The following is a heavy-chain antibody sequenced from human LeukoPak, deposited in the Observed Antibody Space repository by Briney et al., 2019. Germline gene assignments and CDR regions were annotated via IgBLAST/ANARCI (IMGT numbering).Heavy chain of an antibody. V-gene: IGHV3-9*01. D-gene: IGHD6-19*01. CDR1: GFTFDDYA. J-gene: IGHJ4*02. Sequence: SLRLSCAASGFTFDDYAMHWVRQAPGKGLEWVSGISWNSGSIGYADSVKGRFTISRDNAKNSLYLQMKSLRAEDTALYYCAKSRYSSGWYELYYFDYWGQGTLVTVSS. CDR3: AKSRYSSGWYELYYFDY. CDR2: ISWNSGSI.